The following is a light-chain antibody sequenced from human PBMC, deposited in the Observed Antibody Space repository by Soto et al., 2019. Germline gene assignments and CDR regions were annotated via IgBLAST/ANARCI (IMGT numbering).Light chain of an antibody. CDR3: QQSYSTLIT. CDR1: QSISSY. CDR2: AAS. V-gene: IGKV1-39*01. Sequence: DIPMTQSPSSLSASVGDRVTITCRASQSISSYLNWYQPKPGKAPKLLIYAASSLQSGVPSRFSGSGSGTDFTLPISSMQPEDFAPYYCQQSYSTLITFGQGKRLEI. J-gene: IGKJ5*01.